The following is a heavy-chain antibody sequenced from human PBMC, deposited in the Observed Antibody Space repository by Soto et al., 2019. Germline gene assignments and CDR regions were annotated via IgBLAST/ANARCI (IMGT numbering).Heavy chain of an antibody. CDR2: INPSGGST. D-gene: IGHD3-3*01. CDR1: GYTFTSYY. Sequence: QVQLVQSGAEVKKPGASVKVSCKASGYTFTSYYMHWVRQAPGQGLEWMGIINPSGGSTSYAQKFQGRVTMTRDTSTSTVYIELSSLRSEDTAVYYCARRTYDFWSGYYYYYYGMDVWGQGTTVTVSS. V-gene: IGHV1-46*01. J-gene: IGHJ6*02. CDR3: ARRTYDFWSGYYYYYYGMDV.